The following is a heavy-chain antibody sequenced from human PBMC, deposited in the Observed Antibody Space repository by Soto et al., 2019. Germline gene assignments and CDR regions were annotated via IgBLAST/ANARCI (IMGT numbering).Heavy chain of an antibody. Sequence: EVQLVESGGGLVKPGGSLRLSCAASGFTFSSYSMNWVRQAPGKGLEWVSSISSSSSYIYYADSVKGRFTISRVNAKNSLYLQMNSLRAEDTAVYYCARVVAGAFNWFDPWGQGTLVTVSS. V-gene: IGHV3-21*01. CDR1: GFTFSSYS. J-gene: IGHJ5*02. D-gene: IGHD6-19*01. CDR2: ISSSSSYI. CDR3: ARVVAGAFNWFDP.